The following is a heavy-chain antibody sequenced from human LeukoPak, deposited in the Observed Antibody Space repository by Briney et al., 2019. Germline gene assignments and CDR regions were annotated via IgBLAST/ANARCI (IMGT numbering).Heavy chain of an antibody. Sequence: SQALSLTCAISGDSVSSNSAAWNWIRQSPSRGLEGLGRTYYRSKWYNDYAVSVKSRITINPDTSKNQFSLQLNSVTPEDTAVYYCARERISMVRGAGDTFDVWGQGTMVTVSS. V-gene: IGHV6-1*01. CDR1: GDSVSSNSAA. J-gene: IGHJ3*01. D-gene: IGHD3-10*01. CDR2: TYYRSKWYN. CDR3: ARERISMVRGAGDTFDV.